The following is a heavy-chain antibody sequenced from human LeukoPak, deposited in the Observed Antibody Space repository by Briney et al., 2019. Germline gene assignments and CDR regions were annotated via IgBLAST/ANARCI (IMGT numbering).Heavy chain of an antibody. J-gene: IGHJ4*02. CDR2: IYYSGST. Sequence: SETLSLTCTVSGGSISSYYWSWIRQPPGKGLEWIGYIYYSGSTYYNPSLKSRVTISVDTSKNQFSLKLSSVTAADTAVYYCASSSSWPRGDYWGQGTLVTVSS. CDR1: GGSISSYY. D-gene: IGHD6-13*01. V-gene: IGHV4-59*06. CDR3: ASSSSWPRGDY.